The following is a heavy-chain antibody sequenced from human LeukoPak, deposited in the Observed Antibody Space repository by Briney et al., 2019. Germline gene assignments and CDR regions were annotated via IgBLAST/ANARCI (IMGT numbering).Heavy chain of an antibody. CDR2: INHSGST. J-gene: IGHJ4*02. CDR3: AKSITDYYDSSEIDY. Sequence: SETLSLTCAVYGGSFSGYYWSWIRQPPGKGLEWIGEINHSGSTNYNPSLKSRVTISVDTSKNQFSLKLSSVTAADTAVYYCAKSITDYYDSSEIDYWGQGNLVTVSS. D-gene: IGHD3-22*01. V-gene: IGHV4-34*01. CDR1: GGSFSGYY.